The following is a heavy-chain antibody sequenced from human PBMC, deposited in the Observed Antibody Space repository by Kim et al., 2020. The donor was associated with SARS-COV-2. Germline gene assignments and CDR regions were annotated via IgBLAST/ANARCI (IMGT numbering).Heavy chain of an antibody. CDR2: ISSSSSYI. CDR1: GFTFSSYS. J-gene: IGHJ4*01. V-gene: IGHV3-21*01. Sequence: GGSLRLSCAASGFTFSSYSMNWVRQAPGKGLEWVSSISSSSSYIYYADSVKGRFTISRDNAKNSLYLQMNSLRAEDTAVYYCARDSARYQGRFSGDWGQGTPVTVSS. D-gene: IGHD2-15*01. CDR3: ARDSARYQGRFSGD.